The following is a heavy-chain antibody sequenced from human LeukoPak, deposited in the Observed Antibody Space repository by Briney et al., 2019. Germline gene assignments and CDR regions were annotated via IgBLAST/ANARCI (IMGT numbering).Heavy chain of an antibody. V-gene: IGHV4-34*01. J-gene: IGHJ6*03. Sequence: SETLSLTCAVYGGSFNIYYWTWIRQPPGQGLEWIGEIDHSGRTNYNPSLKSRVTISVDTSKNQFSLKLSSVTAADTAVYYCARVSDSYGFGIYYYMDVWGKGTTVTVSS. CDR3: ARVSDSYGFGIYYYMDV. D-gene: IGHD5-18*01. CDR2: IDHSGRT. CDR1: GGSFNIYY.